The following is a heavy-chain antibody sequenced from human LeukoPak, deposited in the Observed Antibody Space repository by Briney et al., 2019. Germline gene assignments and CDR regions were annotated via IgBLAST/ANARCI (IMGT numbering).Heavy chain of an antibody. V-gene: IGHV4-38-2*02. CDR1: GGSFSDYY. J-gene: IGHJ2*01. Sequence: SGTLSLTCTVYGGSFSDYYWSWIRQPPGKGLEWIGSIHRSGSTYYNPSLKSRVTISIDTSKNQFSLKLNSVTAADTAVYYCAREGLGSGRGGDFDLWGRGTLVTVSS. CDR2: IHRSGST. D-gene: IGHD2-15*01. CDR3: AREGLGSGRGGDFDL.